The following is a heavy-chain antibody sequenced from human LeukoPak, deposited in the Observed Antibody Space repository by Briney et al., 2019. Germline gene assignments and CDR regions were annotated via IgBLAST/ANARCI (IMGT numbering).Heavy chain of an antibody. CDR3: ARETGYSSGWYPLGY. V-gene: IGHV4-39*07. CDR1: GGSISSSSYY. CDR2: IYYSGST. Sequence: SETLSLTCTVSGGSISSSSYYWGWIRQPPGKGLEWIGSIYYSGSTYYNPSLKSRVTISVDTSKNQFSLKLSSVTAADTAVYYCARETGYSSGWYPLGYWGQGTLVTVSS. J-gene: IGHJ4*02. D-gene: IGHD6-19*01.